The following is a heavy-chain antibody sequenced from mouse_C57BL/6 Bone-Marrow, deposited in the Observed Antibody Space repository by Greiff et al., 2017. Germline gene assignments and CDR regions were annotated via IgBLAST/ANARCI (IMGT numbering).Heavy chain of an antibody. V-gene: IGHV1-12*01. Sequence: QVQLQQSGAELVRPGASVKMSCKASGYTFTSYNMHWVKQTPRQGLEGIGAIYPGNGDTSYNQKFKGKAKLTVDKSSSTAYMQLSILPSEDSAVYFCARGDYGYSWYAYWGQGTLVTVSA. J-gene: IGHJ3*01. CDR1: GYTFTSYN. CDR2: IYPGNGDT. CDR3: ARGDYGYSWYAY. D-gene: IGHD2-2*01.